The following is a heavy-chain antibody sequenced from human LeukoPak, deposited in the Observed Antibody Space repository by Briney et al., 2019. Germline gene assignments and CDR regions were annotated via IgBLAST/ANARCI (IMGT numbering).Heavy chain of an antibody. V-gene: IGHV4-34*01. CDR3: ARVAGSIAARQGRKLNWFDP. D-gene: IGHD6-6*01. J-gene: IGHJ5*02. CDR2: INHSGST. CDR1: GGSFSGYY. Sequence: PSETLSLTCAVYGGSFSGYYWSWIRQPPGKGLEWIGEINHSGSTNYNPSLKSRVTISVDTSKNQFSLKLSSVTAADTAVYYCARVAGSIAARQGRKLNWFDPWGQGTLVTVSS.